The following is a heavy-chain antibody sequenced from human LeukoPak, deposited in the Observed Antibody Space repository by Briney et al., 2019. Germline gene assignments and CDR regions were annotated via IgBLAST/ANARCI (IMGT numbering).Heavy chain of an antibody. Sequence: GGSLRLSCAASGFTFSSYWMSWVRQAPGKGLEWVANIKQDGSEKYYVDSVKGRFTISRDNAKNSLYLQMNSLRAEDTAVYYCARNRAHLDGVLRFLEWLFQAMDVWGKGTTVTVSS. CDR2: IKQDGSEK. D-gene: IGHD3-3*01. V-gene: IGHV3-7*01. CDR1: GFTFSSYW. CDR3: ARNRAHLDGVLRFLEWLFQAMDV. J-gene: IGHJ6*03.